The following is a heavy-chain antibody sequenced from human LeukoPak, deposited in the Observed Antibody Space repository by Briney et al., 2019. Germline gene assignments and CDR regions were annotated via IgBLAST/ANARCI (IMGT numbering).Heavy chain of an antibody. Sequence: PGRSLRLSCAASGFTFSSYWMHWVRQAPGKGLVWVSRINSDGSSTSYADSVKGRFTISRDNAKNTLYLQMNSLRAEDTAVYYCAKGYCGGDCYTKYYYYMDVWGKGTTVTISS. CDR3: AKGYCGGDCYTKYYYYMDV. CDR1: GFTFSSYW. CDR2: INSDGSST. J-gene: IGHJ6*03. V-gene: IGHV3-74*01. D-gene: IGHD2-21*02.